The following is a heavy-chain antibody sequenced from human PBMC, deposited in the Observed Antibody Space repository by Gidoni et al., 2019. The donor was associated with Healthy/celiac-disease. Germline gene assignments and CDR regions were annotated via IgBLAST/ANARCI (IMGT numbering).Heavy chain of an antibody. CDR2: ISSSSSYI. Sequence: EVQLVESGGGLVKPGGSLRLSCAASGFTLSSYSMNWVRQAPGKGLEWVSSISSSSSYIYYADSVKGRFTISRDNAKNSLYLQMNSLRAEDTAVYYCARDREEYSSSSLDYWGQGTLVTVSS. CDR1: GFTLSSYS. V-gene: IGHV3-21*01. D-gene: IGHD6-6*01. J-gene: IGHJ4*02. CDR3: ARDREEYSSSSLDY.